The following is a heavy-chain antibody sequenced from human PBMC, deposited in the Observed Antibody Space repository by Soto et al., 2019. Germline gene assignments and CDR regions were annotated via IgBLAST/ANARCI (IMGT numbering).Heavy chain of an antibody. Sequence: QVQLVQSGAEVKKPGSSVKVSCKASGGTFSSYAISWVRQAPGQGLEWMGGIIPIFGTANYAQKFQGRVTITADESTRTAYMQLSSLRSEDTAVYYCASPPVAATYYYGMDVWGQGTTVTVSS. V-gene: IGHV1-69*12. CDR2: IIPIFGTA. D-gene: IGHD1-26*01. CDR1: GGTFSSYA. CDR3: ASPPVAATYYYGMDV. J-gene: IGHJ6*02.